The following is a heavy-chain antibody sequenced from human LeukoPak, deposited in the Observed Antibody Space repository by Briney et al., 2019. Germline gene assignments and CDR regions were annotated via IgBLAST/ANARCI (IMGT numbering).Heavy chain of an antibody. CDR1: GFTFSSYA. CDR2: ISGSGGST. V-gene: IGHV3-23*01. Sequence: PGGSLRLSCAASGFTFSSYAMSWVRQAPGKGLEWVSAISGSGGSTYYADSVKGRFTISRDNSKNTLYLQMNSLRAEDTAVYYCAKPSSGLLWFGELPHWGQGTLVTVSS. J-gene: IGHJ4*02. D-gene: IGHD3-10*01. CDR3: AKPSSGLLWFGELPH.